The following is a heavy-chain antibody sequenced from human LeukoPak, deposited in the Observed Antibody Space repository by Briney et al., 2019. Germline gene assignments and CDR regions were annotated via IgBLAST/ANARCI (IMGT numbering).Heavy chain of an antibody. CDR2: ISFNGRNK. J-gene: IGHJ4*02. V-gene: IGHV3-30*04. CDR3: AKDWGEYFDYVWGSFTSFDF. D-gene: IGHD3-16*01. CDR1: GFTFSSYE. Sequence: GGSLRLSCAASGFTFSSYEMNWVRQAQGKGWEGVGVISFNGRNKYYADSVKGRFTISRDNSKNTLYLQMNSLRAEDTAVYYCAKDWGEYFDYVWGSFTSFDFWGQGTLVTVSS.